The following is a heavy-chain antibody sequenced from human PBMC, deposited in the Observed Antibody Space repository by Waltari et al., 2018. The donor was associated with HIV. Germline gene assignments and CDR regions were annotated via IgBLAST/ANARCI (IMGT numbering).Heavy chain of an antibody. CDR3: VRALTGSEAFDS. CDR2: IDWDDDK. V-gene: IGHV2-70*15. Sequence: QVTLRESGPALVKSTQTLTLTCSFSGFSLTTSGMCVSWIRQTPGKALEWLARIDWDDDKDYTTSLGTRLTVSKDTSRNQVILTMKNVDPEDTGTYYCVRALTGSEAFDSWGQGTTVTVSS. CDR1: GFSLTTSGMC. D-gene: IGHD7-27*01. J-gene: IGHJ3*01.